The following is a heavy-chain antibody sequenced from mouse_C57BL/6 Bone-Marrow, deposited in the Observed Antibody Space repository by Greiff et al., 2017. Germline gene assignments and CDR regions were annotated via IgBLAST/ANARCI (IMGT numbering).Heavy chain of an antibody. CDR1: GFTFSDYG. V-gene: IGHV5-17*01. J-gene: IGHJ2*01. CDR2: ISSGSSSI. CDR3: AISDVDY. Sequence: EVQLVESGGGLVKPGGSLKLSCTASGFTFSDYGMHWVRQAPEKGLEWVAYISSGSSSIYYADTVKGRFTISRDNAKNTLFLQMTSLRSEDTAMYYCAISDVDYWGQGTTLTVSS.